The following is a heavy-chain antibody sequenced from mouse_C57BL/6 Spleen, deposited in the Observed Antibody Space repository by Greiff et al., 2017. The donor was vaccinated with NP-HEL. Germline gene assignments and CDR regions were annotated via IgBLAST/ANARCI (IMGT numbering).Heavy chain of an antibody. V-gene: IGHV1-69*01. CDR2: IDPSDSYT. CDR3: ARYYSNYLGAMDY. Sequence: QVQLKQPGAELVMPGASVKLSCKASGYTFTSYWMHWVKQRPGQGLEWIGEIDPSDSYTNYNQKFKGKSTLTVDKSSSTAYMQLSSLTSEDSAVYYCARYYSNYLGAMDYWGQGTSVTVSS. CDR1: GYTFTSYW. D-gene: IGHD2-5*01. J-gene: IGHJ4*01.